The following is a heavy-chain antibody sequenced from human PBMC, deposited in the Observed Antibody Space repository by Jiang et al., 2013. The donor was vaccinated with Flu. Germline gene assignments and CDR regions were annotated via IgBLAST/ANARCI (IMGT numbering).Heavy chain of an antibody. CDR2: INPSGGST. V-gene: IGHV1-46*01. Sequence: SCKASGYTFTGYYMHWVRQAPGQGLEWMGIINPSGGSTSYAQKFQGRVTMTRDTSTSTVYMELSSLRSEDTAVYYCARNLGWLLDAFDIWGQGTMVTVSS. D-gene: IGHD3-22*01. CDR3: ARNLGWLLDAFDI. J-gene: IGHJ3*02. CDR1: GYTFTGYY.